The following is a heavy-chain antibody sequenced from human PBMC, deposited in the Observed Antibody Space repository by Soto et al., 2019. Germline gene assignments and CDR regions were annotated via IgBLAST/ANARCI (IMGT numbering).Heavy chain of an antibody. J-gene: IGHJ6*02. D-gene: IGHD3-10*01. CDR2: INPHSGGT. Sequence: ASVKVSCKASGYTFTGYYMHWVRQAPGQGLEWMGWINPHSGGTNYAQKFQGRVTMTRDTSISTAYMELSRLRSDDTAVYYCARALNVLLWFGELVDGMDVWGQGTTVTVSS. CDR3: ARALNVLLWFGELVDGMDV. CDR1: GYTFTGYY. V-gene: IGHV1-2*02.